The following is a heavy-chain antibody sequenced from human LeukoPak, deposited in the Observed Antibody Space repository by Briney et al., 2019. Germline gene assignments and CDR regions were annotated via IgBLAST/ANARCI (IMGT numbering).Heavy chain of an antibody. J-gene: IGHJ4*02. D-gene: IGHD3-10*01. CDR2: IYYSGST. V-gene: IGHV4-30-4*01. Sequence: SETPSLTCTVSGGSISSGDYYWSWIRQPPGKGLEWIGYIYYSGSTYYNPSLKSRVTISVDTSKNQFSLKLSSVTAADTAVYYCASYLNRALWFGELGFDYWGQGTLVTVSS. CDR3: ASYLNRALWFGELGFDY. CDR1: GGSISSGDYY.